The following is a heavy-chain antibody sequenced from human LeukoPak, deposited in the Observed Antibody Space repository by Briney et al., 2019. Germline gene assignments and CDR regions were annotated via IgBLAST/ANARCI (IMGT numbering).Heavy chain of an antibody. CDR3: AKSPRGDTAMVNFDY. CDR2: ISYGGSNK. Sequence: GGSLRLSCAASGFNFRSYAMHWVRQAPGKGLEWVAVISYGGSNKYFADSVKGRFTISRDNSKNTLYLQMNSLRAEDTAVYYCAKSPRGDTAMVNFDYWGQGTLVTVSS. J-gene: IGHJ4*02. D-gene: IGHD5-18*01. V-gene: IGHV3-30*07. CDR1: GFNFRSYA.